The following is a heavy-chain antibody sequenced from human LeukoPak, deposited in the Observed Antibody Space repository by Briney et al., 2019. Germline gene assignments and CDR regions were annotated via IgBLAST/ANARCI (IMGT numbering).Heavy chain of an antibody. CDR1: GGSISSGGYY. V-gene: IGHV4-30-2*01. CDR2: IYHSGST. J-gene: IGHJ5*02. CDR3: ARDPAHCSSTSCYFRGNP. Sequence: SQTLSLTCTVSGGSISSGGYYWSWIRQPPGKGLEWIGYIYHSGSTYYNPSLKSRVTISVDRSKTQFSLKLSSVTAADTAVYYCARDPAHCSSTSCYFRGNPWGQGTLVTVSS. D-gene: IGHD2-2*01.